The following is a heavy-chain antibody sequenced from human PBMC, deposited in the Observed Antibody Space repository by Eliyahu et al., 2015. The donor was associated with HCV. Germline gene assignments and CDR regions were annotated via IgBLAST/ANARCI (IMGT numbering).Heavy chain of an antibody. V-gene: IGHV4-59*01. CDR2: IYYSGST. CDR3: ARGGYVKTSYAIDY. J-gene: IGHJ4*02. Sequence: QVQLQESGPGLVKPSETLSLTCTVXXXXXNTXXXXWIRQPPGKGLEWIGYIYYSGSTNYNPSLKSRVTISVDTSKNQFSLRLNSVTAADTAAYYCARGGYVKTSYAIDYWGQGTLVTVSS. D-gene: IGHD2-15*01. CDR1: XXXXNTXX.